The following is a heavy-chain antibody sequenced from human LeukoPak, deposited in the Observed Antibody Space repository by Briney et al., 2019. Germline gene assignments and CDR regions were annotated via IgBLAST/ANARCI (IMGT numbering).Heavy chain of an antibody. V-gene: IGHV3-21*04. CDR1: GFTFSRYA. Sequence: GGSLRLSCAASGFTFSRYAMNWVRQAPEKGLEWVSYISTGGDNRFYADSLKGRFTISRDNSKNSLYLQMNSLRTEDTALYYCAKEIGTLGTNAFDIWGQGTIVTVSS. J-gene: IGHJ3*02. D-gene: IGHD1-1*01. CDR3: AKEIGTLGTNAFDI. CDR2: ISTGGDNR.